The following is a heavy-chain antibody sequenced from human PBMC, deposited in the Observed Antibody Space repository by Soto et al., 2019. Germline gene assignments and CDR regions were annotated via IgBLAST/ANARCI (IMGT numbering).Heavy chain of an antibody. J-gene: IGHJ6*02. CDR2: MNPKSGGA. V-gene: IGHV1-2*02. CDR3: TRENIENSYGGDDAVDI. D-gene: IGHD5-18*01. Sequence: ASVKVSCKTSGDTFTDYYTHWVRQAPGQGLEWMGWMNPKSGGAYFAQKFQGRVTLTRDTSIGTAYIEVNSLTSDDTAVYFCTRENIENSYGGDDAVDIWGQGTAVTVSS. CDR1: GDTFTDYY.